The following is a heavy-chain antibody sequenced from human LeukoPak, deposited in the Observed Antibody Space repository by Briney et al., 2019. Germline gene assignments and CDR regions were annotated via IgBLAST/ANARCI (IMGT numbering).Heavy chain of an antibody. D-gene: IGHD3-10*01. CDR2: IIPIFGTA. CDR3: ARGGAMVRGISYAFDI. V-gene: IGHV1-69*13. J-gene: IGHJ3*02. Sequence: SVKVSCKASGYTFTGYYMHWVRQAPGQGLEWMGGIIPIFGTANYAQKFQGRVTITADESTSTAYMELSSLRSEDTAVYYCARGGAMVRGISYAFDIWGQGTMVTVSS. CDR1: GYTFTGYY.